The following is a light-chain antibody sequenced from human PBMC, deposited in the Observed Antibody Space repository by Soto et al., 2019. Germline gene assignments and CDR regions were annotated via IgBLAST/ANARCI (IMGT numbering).Light chain of an antibody. V-gene: IGKV3-15*01. J-gene: IGKJ4*01. CDR1: QSVNSN. CDR2: GAS. CDR3: QQSNDWPLA. Sequence: EIVMTQSPATLSVSPGGRATLSCRASQSVNSNLAWYQQKPGQAPRLLIYGASTRATGIPARFSGSASGTEFTLTISSLQSEDFAVYYCQQSNDWPLAFGGGAKVEIK.